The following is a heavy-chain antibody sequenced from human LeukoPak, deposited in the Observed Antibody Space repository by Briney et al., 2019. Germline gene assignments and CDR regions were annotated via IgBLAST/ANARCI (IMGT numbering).Heavy chain of an antibody. V-gene: IGHV5-51*01. CDR2: IYPGDSDT. CDR1: GYSFTSYW. J-gene: IGHJ5*02. CDR3: ARLGYYGSGSYDNWFDP. D-gene: IGHD3-10*01. Sequence: GESLKISCKGSGYSFTSYWIGWVRQMPGRGLELMGIIYPGDSDTRYSPSFQGQVTISADKSISTAYLQWSSLKASDTAMYYCARLGYYGSGSYDNWFDPWGQGTLVTVSS.